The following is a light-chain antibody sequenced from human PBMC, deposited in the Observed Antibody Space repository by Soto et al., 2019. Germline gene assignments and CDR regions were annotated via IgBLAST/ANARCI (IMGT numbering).Light chain of an antibody. CDR1: QSVNSN. Sequence: EIVMTHSPATLSVSPWEIAALSFRSSQSVNSNLAWYQQKPGQAPRLLIYGASTRATGIPDRFSGSGSGTDFTLTISSLQSEDFAVYYCQQFHNWPRTFGQGTRWIS. J-gene: IGKJ1*01. V-gene: IGKV3-15*01. CDR2: GAS. CDR3: QQFHNWPRT.